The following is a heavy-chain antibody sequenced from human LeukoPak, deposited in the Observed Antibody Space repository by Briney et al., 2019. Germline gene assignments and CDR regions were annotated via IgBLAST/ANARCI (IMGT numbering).Heavy chain of an antibody. Sequence: ASVKVSCKASVYTFTIYYMHWVRQAPGQGLEWMGIINPSGGSTSYAQKFQGRVTMTRDTSTSTVYMELSSLRSEDTAVYYCARDTTPGVGPKRGSHWFDPWGQGTLVTVSS. CDR2: INPSGGST. V-gene: IGHV1-46*01. J-gene: IGHJ5*02. CDR3: ARDTTPGVGPKRGSHWFDP. CDR1: VYTFTIYY. D-gene: IGHD1-14*01.